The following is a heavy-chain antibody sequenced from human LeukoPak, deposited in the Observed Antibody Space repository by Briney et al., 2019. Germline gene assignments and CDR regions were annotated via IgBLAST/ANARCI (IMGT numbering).Heavy chain of an antibody. CDR2: IKSKGAGGTT. CDR3: THETQFAWLFFFFDF. J-gene: IGHJ4*02. CDR1: GLKFSDAW. D-gene: IGHD3-9*01. Sequence: GGSLRLSCAVSGLKFSDAWMSWVRQAPGKGLEWVGRIKSKGAGGTTEYAATVKGRFIISRDDSKNMVYLEMNSLKTEDTAVYYCTHETQFAWLFFFFDFWGQGTLVTVSS. V-gene: IGHV3-15*01.